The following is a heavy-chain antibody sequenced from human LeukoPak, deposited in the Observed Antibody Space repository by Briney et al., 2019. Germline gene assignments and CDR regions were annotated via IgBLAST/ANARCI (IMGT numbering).Heavy chain of an antibody. V-gene: IGHV4-39*07. CDR3: ARDFDYGGTLSTFDY. Sequence: SETLSLTCTVSGGSIRSSSYYWGWIRQPPGKGLEWIGSIYYSGSTYYNPYLKSRVTISVDTSKNQFSLKLSSVTAADTAVYYCARDFDYGGTLSTFDYWGQGTLVTVSS. CDR1: GGSIRSSSYY. D-gene: IGHD4-23*01. J-gene: IGHJ4*02. CDR2: IYYSGST.